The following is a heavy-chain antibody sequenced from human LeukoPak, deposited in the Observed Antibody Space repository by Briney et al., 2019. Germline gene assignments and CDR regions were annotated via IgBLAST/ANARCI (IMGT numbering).Heavy chain of an antibody. CDR2: IYHSGST. CDR1: GGSISSGGYY. J-gene: IGHJ4*02. D-gene: IGHD6-6*01. CDR3: ARDRSSSIDY. Sequence: SQTLSLTCTVSGGSISSGGYYWSWIRQPPGKGLEWIGYIYHSGSTYYNPSLKSRVTISVDRSKNQFSLKPSSVTAADTAVYYCARDRSSSIDYWGQGTLVTVSS. V-gene: IGHV4-30-2*01.